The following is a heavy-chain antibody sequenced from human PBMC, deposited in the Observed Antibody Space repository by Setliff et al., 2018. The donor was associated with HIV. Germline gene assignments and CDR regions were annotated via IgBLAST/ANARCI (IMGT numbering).Heavy chain of an antibody. CDR3: ARGPLLLYY. CDR1: GGSFSGYY. V-gene: IGHV4-34*01. CDR2: INHSGST. Sequence: SETLSLTCAVYGGSFSGYYWSWIRQPPGKGLEWIGEINHSGSTNYNPSLKSRVTISVDTSKNQFPLKLSSVTAADTAVYYCARGPLLLYYWGQGTLVTVSS. D-gene: IGHD2-15*01. J-gene: IGHJ4*02.